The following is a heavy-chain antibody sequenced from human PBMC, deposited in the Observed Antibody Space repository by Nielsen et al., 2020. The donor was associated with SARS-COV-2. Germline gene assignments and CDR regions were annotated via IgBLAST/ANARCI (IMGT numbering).Heavy chain of an antibody. V-gene: IGHV3-15*01. CDR2: IKSKTDGGTT. CDR3: ARDGSGWYIGY. Sequence: GGSLRLSCAASGFTFSNAWMSWVRQAPGKGLEWVGRIKSKTDGGTTDYAAPVKGRFTISRDDSKNTLYLQMNSLKTEDTAVYYCARDGSGWYIGYWGQGILVTVSS. J-gene: IGHJ4*02. CDR1: GFTFSNAW. D-gene: IGHD6-19*01.